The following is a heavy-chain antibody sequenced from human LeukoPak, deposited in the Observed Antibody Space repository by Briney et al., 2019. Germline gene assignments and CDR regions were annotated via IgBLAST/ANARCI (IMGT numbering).Heavy chain of an antibody. CDR3: AKGAYSSGWYQFDY. CDR2: ISGSGGST. Sequence: GGSLRLSCAASGFTFDCCGMHWVRQAPGKGLEWVSAISGSGGSTYYADSVKGRFTISRDNSKNTLYLQMNSLRAEDTAVYYCAKGAYSSGWYQFDYWGQGTLVTVSS. V-gene: IGHV3-23*01. CDR1: GFTFDCCG. J-gene: IGHJ4*02. D-gene: IGHD6-19*01.